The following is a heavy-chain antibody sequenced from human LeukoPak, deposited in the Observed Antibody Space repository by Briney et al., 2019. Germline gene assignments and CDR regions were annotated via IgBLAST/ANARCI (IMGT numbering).Heavy chain of an antibody. V-gene: IGHV4-59*01. D-gene: IGHD4-17*01. CDR2: IYYSGST. J-gene: IGHJ4*02. Sequence: SETLSLTCTVSGGSISSYYWSWIRQPPGKGLEWIGYIYYSGSTNYNPSLKSRVSISVDTSKNQFSLRLTSVTAADTAVYYCARTTVTTWRYYFNYWGQGTLVTVSS. CDR1: GGSISSYY. CDR3: ARTTVTTWRYYFNY.